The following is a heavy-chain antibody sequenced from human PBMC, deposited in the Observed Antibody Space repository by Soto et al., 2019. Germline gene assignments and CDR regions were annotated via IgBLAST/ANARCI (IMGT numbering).Heavy chain of an antibody. CDR3: VRGFKNYYAMDV. V-gene: IGHV3-74*01. Sequence: EVQLVESGGGLVQPGGSLRLSCAASGFTFNTYWMHWVRQTPGRGLVWVSRLNSDGSSKYYGDSMKGRFTISRDNADNTVYLQMNSLRDEVTAVYFCVRGFKNYYAMDVWGQGTTVTVSS. J-gene: IGHJ6*02. CDR2: LNSDGSSK. CDR1: GFTFNTYW.